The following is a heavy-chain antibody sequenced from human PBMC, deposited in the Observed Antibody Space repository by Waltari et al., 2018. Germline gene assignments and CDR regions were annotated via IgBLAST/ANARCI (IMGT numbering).Heavy chain of an antibody. CDR2: SVGDGNIA. V-gene: IGHV3-74*01. CDR3: TTSHNHTTFDI. D-gene: IGHD2-2*01. CDR1: GFTFNTCW. Sequence: EVQVVESGGGLAQPGGSLRLSCAASGFTFNTCWMHWVREAPGKGLVGVAHSVGDGNIAKYAVSVKGRFTISRDNAKNTLFLQMNSLRVEDTAVYYCTTSHNHTTFDIWGQGTVVTVSS. J-gene: IGHJ3*02.